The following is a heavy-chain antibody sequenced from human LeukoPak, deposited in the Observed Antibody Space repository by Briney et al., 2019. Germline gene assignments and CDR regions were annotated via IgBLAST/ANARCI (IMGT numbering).Heavy chain of an antibody. CDR2: IYCSGST. CDR1: GGSISSSSYY. V-gene: IGHV4-39*07. CDR3: ASYYYDSTVFDY. Sequence: SETLSLTCTVSGGSISSSSYYWGWIRQPPGKGLEWIGSIYCSGSTYYNPSLKSRVTISVDTSKNQYSLKLSSVTAADTAVYYCASYYYDSTVFDYWGQGTLVTVSS. D-gene: IGHD3-22*01. J-gene: IGHJ4*02.